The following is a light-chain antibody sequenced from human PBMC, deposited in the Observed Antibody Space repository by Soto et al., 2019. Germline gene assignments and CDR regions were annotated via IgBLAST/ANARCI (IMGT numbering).Light chain of an antibody. V-gene: IGLV1-44*01. CDR2: SNN. CDR1: SSDIGSNT. CDR3: AAWDDSLNGWV. J-gene: IGLJ3*02. Sequence: QSVLTQPPSASGTPGQRVTISCSGSSSDIGSNTVNWYQHLPGTAPKLLIYSNNQRPSGVPDRFSGSKSGTSASLAISGLQSEDEADYYCAAWDDSLNGWVFRGGTKLTVL.